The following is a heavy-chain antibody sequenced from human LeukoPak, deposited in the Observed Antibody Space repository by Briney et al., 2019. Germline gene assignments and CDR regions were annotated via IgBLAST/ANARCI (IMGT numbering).Heavy chain of an antibody. J-gene: IGHJ4*02. CDR2: IFPSGGEI. Sequence: PGGSLRLSCAASGFTFSTFAMIWVRQPPGKGLEWVSSIFPSGGEIHYADSVRGRFTISRDNSKNTLHLQMNSLRAEDTAVYYCAKSKWPHFDYWGQGTLVTVSS. CDR1: GFTFSTFA. V-gene: IGHV3-23*01. CDR3: AKSKWPHFDY. D-gene: IGHD5-12*01.